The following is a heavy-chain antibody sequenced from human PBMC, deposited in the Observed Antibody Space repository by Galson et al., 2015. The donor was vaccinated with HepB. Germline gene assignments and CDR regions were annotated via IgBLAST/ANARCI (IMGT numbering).Heavy chain of an antibody. CDR2: IYPGDSDT. CDR1: GYSFTSYW. V-gene: IGHV5-51*01. CDR3: ARREAPTGDSSGYYYGAYFDY. D-gene: IGHD3-22*01. J-gene: IGHJ4*02. Sequence: QSGAEVKKPGESLKISCKGSGYSFTSYWIGWVRQMPGKGLEWMGIIYPGDSDTRYSPSFQGQVTISADKSINTAYLQWSSLKASDTAMYYCARREAPTGDSSGYYYGAYFDYWGQGTLVTVSS.